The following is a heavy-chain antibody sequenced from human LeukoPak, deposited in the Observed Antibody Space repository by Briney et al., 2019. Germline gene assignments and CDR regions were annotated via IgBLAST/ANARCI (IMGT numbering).Heavy chain of an antibody. Sequence: SETLSLTCAVYGGSFSGYYWSWIRQPPGKGLEWIGEINHSGSTNYNPSLKSRVTISVHTSKNQFSLKLSSVTAADTAVYYCARVSPNYYDSSGYPYYFDYWGQGTLVTVSS. J-gene: IGHJ4*02. CDR3: ARVSPNYYDSSGYPYYFDY. CDR1: GGSFSGYY. CDR2: INHSGST. V-gene: IGHV4-34*01. D-gene: IGHD3-22*01.